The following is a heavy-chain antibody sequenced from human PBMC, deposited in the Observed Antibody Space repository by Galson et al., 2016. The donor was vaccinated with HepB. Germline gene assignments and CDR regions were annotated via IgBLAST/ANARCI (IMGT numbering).Heavy chain of an antibody. Sequence: SLRLSCAASGFTFNSYNMNWVRRTPGKGLEWISYITTTGGTIYYADSVKGRFTISRDNAKNSLYLQLNSLRVEDTAMYYCARAVLRNGSGWGRALDIWGQGKMVTVSS. J-gene: IGHJ3*02. V-gene: IGHV3-48*04. CDR2: ITTTGGTI. CDR1: GFTFNSYN. D-gene: IGHD6-19*01. CDR3: ARAVLRNGSGWGRALDI.